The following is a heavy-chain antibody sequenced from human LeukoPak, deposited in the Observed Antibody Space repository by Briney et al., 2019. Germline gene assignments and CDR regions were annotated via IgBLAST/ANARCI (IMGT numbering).Heavy chain of an antibody. CDR2: ISSDSGHI. CDR1: GFTFSDYY. V-gene: IGHV3-11*06. Sequence: GGSLRLSCAAYGFTFSDYYMSWIRQAPGKGLEWVSTISSDSGHIYYADSVKGRFTISRDNAENSLYLQINSLRAEDTAVYYCVRDGAVVTSGSYPWRYFQYWGLGTLVTVSS. CDR3: VRDGAVVTSGSYPWRYFQY. D-gene: IGHD3-10*01. J-gene: IGHJ1*01.